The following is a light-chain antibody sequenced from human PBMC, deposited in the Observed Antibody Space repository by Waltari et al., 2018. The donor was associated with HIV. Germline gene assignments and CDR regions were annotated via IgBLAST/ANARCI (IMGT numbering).Light chain of an antibody. V-gene: IGLV2-23*02. CDR3: CAYVGSGTWV. CDR1: SSDL. J-gene: IGLJ3*02. Sequence: QSALTQPASVSGSPVQSITISCPGPSSDLFSWYQPHPDKAPKVMIFEVSKRPSGVSNRFSGSKSGNTASLTISGLQAEDEADYYCCAYVGSGTWVFGGGTKLTVL. CDR2: EVS.